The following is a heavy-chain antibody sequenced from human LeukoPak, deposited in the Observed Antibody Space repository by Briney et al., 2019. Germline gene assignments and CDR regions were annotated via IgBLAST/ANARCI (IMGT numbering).Heavy chain of an antibody. V-gene: IGHV1-69*13. CDR2: IIPIFGTA. J-gene: IGHJ4*02. D-gene: IGHD5-12*01. Sequence: ASVKVSCKVSGGTFSSYAISWVRQAPGQGLEWMGGIIPIFGTANYAQKFQGRVTITADESTSTAYMELSSLRSEDTAVYYCAREIVATVLFGYWGQGTLVTVSS. CDR3: AREIVATVLFGY. CDR1: GGTFSSYA.